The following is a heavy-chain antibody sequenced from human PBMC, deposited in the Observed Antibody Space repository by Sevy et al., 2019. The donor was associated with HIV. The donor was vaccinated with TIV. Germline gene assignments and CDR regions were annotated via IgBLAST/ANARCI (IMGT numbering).Heavy chain of an antibody. D-gene: IGHD2-21*01. Sequence: GGSLRLSCAASGFTFSNYGMHWVRQAPGKGLEWVAVIWNDGSNKYYADAVKGRFTISRDNSKNTLYLQMNSLRVEDTAVYFCAGGGEFNDTSAKGDFDYWGQGTLVTVSS. CDR1: GFTFSNYG. J-gene: IGHJ4*02. CDR3: AGGGEFNDTSAKGDFDY. CDR2: IWNDGSNK. V-gene: IGHV3-33*01.